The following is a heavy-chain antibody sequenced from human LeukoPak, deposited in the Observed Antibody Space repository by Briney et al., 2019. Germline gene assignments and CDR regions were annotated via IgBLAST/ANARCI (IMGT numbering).Heavy chain of an antibody. CDR1: GYTFTGYY. D-gene: IGHD2-15*01. J-gene: IGHJ6*03. CDR2: INPNSGGT. CDR3: ARDEDYCSGGSCYASHYYYMDV. V-gene: IGHV1-2*06. Sequence: ASVKVSCKASGYTFTGYYMHWVRQAHGQGLEWMGRINPNSGGTNYAQKFQGRVTMTRDTSISTAYMELSRLRSDDTAVYYCARDEDYCSGGSCYASHYYYMDVWGKGTTVTVSS.